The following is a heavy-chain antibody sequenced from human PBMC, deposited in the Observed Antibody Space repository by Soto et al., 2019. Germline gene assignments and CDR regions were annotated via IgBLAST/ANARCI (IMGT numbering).Heavy chain of an antibody. Sequence: SETLSLTFNMSGDSYSISTYSWSWIRQPPGKALQLIGFIYQSGVTSYNPSLASRVSISLDRSNNQCSLKLKSVTAADTAVYFCAGMPYTTGLRFDXWGPGTLVTVSX. J-gene: IGHJ5*02. CDR1: GDSYSISTYS. CDR2: IYQSGVT. D-gene: IGHD1-1*01. CDR3: AGMPYTTGLRFDX. V-gene: IGHV4-30-2*01.